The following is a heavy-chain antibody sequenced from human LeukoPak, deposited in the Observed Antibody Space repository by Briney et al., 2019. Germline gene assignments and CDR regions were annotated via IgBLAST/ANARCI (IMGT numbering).Heavy chain of an antibody. CDR3: ARLNTAMVIYDAFDI. CDR1: GFTFSSYS. CDR2: ISSSSSYI. Sequence: GGSLRLSCAASGFTFSSYSMNWVRQAPGKGLEWVSSISSSSSYIYYADSVKGRFTISRDNAKNSLYLQMNSLRAEDTAVYYCARLNTAMVIYDAFDIWGQGTMVTVSS. V-gene: IGHV3-21*01. D-gene: IGHD5-18*01. J-gene: IGHJ3*02.